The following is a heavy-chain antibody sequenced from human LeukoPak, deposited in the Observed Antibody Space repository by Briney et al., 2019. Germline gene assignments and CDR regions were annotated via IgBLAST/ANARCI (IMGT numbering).Heavy chain of an antibody. CDR1: GFTFDDYA. D-gene: IGHD6-13*01. J-gene: IGHJ4*02. V-gene: IGHV3-9*01. Sequence: GGSLRLSCAASGFTFDDYAMHWVRQAPGKGLEWVSGISWNSGSIGYADSVRGRFTISRDNAKNSLYLQMNSLRAEDTALYYCAKDWDSSIYYFDYWGQGTLVTVSS. CDR3: AKDWDSSIYYFDY. CDR2: ISWNSGSI.